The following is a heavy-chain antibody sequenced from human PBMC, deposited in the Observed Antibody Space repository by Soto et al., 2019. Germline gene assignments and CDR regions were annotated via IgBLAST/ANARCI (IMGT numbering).Heavy chain of an antibody. V-gene: IGHV3-30-3*01. CDR1: GFTFSSYA. CDR2: ISYDGSNK. Sequence: QVQLVESGGGVVQPGRSLRLSCAASGFTFSSYAMHWVRQAPGKGLEWVAVISYDGSNKYYADSVKGRFTISRDNSKNTLYLQMNSLRAEDTAVYYCARDGRITMVRGVRDYWGQGTLVTVSS. D-gene: IGHD3-10*01. CDR3: ARDGRITMVRGVRDY. J-gene: IGHJ4*02.